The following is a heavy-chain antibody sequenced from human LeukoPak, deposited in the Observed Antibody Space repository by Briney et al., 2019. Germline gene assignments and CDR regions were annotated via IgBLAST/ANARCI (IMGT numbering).Heavy chain of an antibody. J-gene: IGHJ6*03. CDR1: GFTFSSYW. Sequence: GGSLRPSCAASGFTFSSYWMHWVRHPPGKGLVWVSRINTDGGLTSYADSVKGRFTISRDNARNTLYLEMNSLRAEDTAVFYCVKGGPGVNYYMDVWGKGTTVTVSS. V-gene: IGHV3-74*01. CDR3: VKGGPGVNYYMDV. D-gene: IGHD3-10*01. CDR2: INTDGGLT.